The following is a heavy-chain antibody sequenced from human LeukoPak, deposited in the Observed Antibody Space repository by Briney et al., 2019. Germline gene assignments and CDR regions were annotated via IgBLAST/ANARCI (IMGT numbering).Heavy chain of an antibody. V-gene: IGHV3-30*04. CDR3: ARDRVAAGSFDY. D-gene: IGHD6-13*01. CDR2: ISYDGSNK. J-gene: IGHJ4*02. Sequence: GGSLRLSCAASGFTFSSYAMHWVRQAPGKGLEWAAVISYDGSNKYYADSVKGRFTISRDNAKNSLYLQMNSLRAEDTAVYYCARDRVAAGSFDYWGQGTLVTVSS. CDR1: GFTFSSYA.